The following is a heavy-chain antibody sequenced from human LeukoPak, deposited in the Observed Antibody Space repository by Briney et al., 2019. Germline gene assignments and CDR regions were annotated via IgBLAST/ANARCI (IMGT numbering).Heavy chain of an antibody. Sequence: SETLSLTCAVYGGSFSGYYWSWIRQPPGKGLEWIGEINHSGSTNYNPSLKSRVTISVDTSKNQFSLKLSSVTAADTAVYYCARRSHAVDTATAGLDYYFDYWGQGTLVTVSS. CDR1: GGSFSGYY. D-gene: IGHD5-18*01. J-gene: IGHJ4*02. V-gene: IGHV4-34*01. CDR3: ARRSHAVDTATAGLDYYFDY. CDR2: INHSGST.